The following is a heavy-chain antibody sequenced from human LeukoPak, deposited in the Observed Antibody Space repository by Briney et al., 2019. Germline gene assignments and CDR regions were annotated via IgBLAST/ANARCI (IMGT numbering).Heavy chain of an antibody. V-gene: IGHV3-23*01. J-gene: IGHJ4*02. Sequence: GGSLRLSCAASGFTFSSYGMHWVRQTPGKGLEWVSALSGSGARTYYADSVKGRFTISRDNSENTLHLQMNSLGAEDTAVYYCAKGGTYGSGSYPRSEFDYWGQGTLVTVSS. CDR1: GFTFSSYG. D-gene: IGHD3-10*01. CDR2: LSGSGART. CDR3: AKGGTYGSGSYPRSEFDY.